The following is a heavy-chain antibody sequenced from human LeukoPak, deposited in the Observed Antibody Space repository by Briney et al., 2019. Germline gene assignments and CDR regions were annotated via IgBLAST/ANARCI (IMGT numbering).Heavy chain of an antibody. V-gene: IGHV3-48*01. Sequence: GGSLRLSCAASGFTFSSYSMNWVRQAPGKGLEWVSYISSSSSTIYYADSVKGRFTISRDNAKNSLYLRMNSLRAEDTAVYYCARCGPNYDFWSGYDPIDYWGQGTLVTVSS. CDR1: GFTFSSYS. D-gene: IGHD3-3*01. J-gene: IGHJ4*02. CDR3: ARCGPNYDFWSGYDPIDY. CDR2: ISSSSSTI.